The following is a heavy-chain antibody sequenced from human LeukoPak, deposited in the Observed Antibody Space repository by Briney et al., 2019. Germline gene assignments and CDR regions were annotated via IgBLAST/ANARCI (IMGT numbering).Heavy chain of an antibody. CDR2: ISYDGSNK. CDR3: ARRASPLWFGELLSSIWFDP. CDR1: GFTFSSYA. Sequence: GGSLRLSCAASGFTFSSYAMHWVRQAPGKGLEWVAGISYDGSNKYYADSVKGRFTISRDNSKNTLYLQMNSLRAEDTAVYYCARRASPLWFGELLSSIWFDPWGQGTLVTVSS. J-gene: IGHJ5*02. D-gene: IGHD3-10*01. V-gene: IGHV3-30-3*01.